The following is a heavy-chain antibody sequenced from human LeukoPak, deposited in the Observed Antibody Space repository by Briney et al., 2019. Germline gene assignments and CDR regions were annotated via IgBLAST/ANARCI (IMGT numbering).Heavy chain of an antibody. V-gene: IGHV4-34*01. Sequence: PSETLSLTCAVYGGSFSGYYWSWIRQPPGKGLEWIGEINHSGSTNYNPSLKSRVTISVDTSKSQFSLKLSSVTAADTAVYYYARGPPSFTYYYDSSGYSLPNYYYYGMDVWGQGTTVTVSS. CDR2: INHSGST. D-gene: IGHD3-22*01. CDR1: GGSFSGYY. J-gene: IGHJ6*02. CDR3: ARGPPSFTYYYDSSGYSLPNYYYYGMDV.